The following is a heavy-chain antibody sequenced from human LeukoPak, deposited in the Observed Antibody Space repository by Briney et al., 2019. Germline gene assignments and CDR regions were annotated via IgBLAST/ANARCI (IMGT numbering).Heavy chain of an antibody. CDR1: GFTFSDYY. D-gene: IGHD4-17*01. CDR3: AREQGNLNDYGDYYYYYYGMDV. Sequence: GGSLRLSCAASGFTFSDYYMSWVRQAPGKGLEWVAVIWYDGSNKYYADSVKGRFTISRDNSKNTLYLQMNSLRAEDTAVYYCAREQGNLNDYGDYYYYYYGMDVWGQGTTVTVSS. CDR2: IWYDGSNK. J-gene: IGHJ6*02. V-gene: IGHV3-33*08.